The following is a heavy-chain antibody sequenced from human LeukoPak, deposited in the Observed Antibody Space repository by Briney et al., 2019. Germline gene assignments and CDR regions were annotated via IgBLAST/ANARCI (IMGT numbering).Heavy chain of an antibody. J-gene: IGHJ4*02. D-gene: IGHD6-19*01. V-gene: IGHV3-21*01. Sequence: GGSLRLSCAASGFTFSSYGMHWVRQAPGKGLEWVSSISSSSSYIYYADSVKGRFTISRDNAKISLYLQMNSLRAEDTAVYYCAREDPSSGCFDYWGQGTLVTVSS. CDR3: AREDPSSGCFDY. CDR1: GFTFSSYG. CDR2: ISSSSSYI.